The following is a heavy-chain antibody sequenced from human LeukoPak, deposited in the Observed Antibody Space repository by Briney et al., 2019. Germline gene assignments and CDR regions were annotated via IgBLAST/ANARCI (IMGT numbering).Heavy chain of an antibody. Sequence: SVKVSCKASGGTFSSYAISWVRQAPGQGLEWMGGIIPIFGTANYAQKFQGRVTITADESTSTAYMELSSLRSEDTAVYYCARTDGDYENNGMDVWGQGTTVTVSS. V-gene: IGHV1-69*13. CDR3: ARTDGDYENNGMDV. J-gene: IGHJ6*02. CDR1: GGTFSSYA. CDR2: IIPIFGTA. D-gene: IGHD4-17*01.